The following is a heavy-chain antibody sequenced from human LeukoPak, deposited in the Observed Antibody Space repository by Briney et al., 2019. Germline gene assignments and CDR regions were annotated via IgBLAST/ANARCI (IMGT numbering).Heavy chain of an antibody. CDR2: INHSGST. Sequence: SETLSPTCAVYGGSFSGYYWSWIRQPPGKGLEWIGEINHSGSTNYNPSLKSRVTISVDTSKNQFSLKLSSVTAADTAVYYCARGGGIAAAGPTYYFDYWGQGTLVTVSS. J-gene: IGHJ4*02. CDR3: ARGGGIAAAGPTYYFDY. CDR1: GGSFSGYY. V-gene: IGHV4-34*01. D-gene: IGHD6-13*01.